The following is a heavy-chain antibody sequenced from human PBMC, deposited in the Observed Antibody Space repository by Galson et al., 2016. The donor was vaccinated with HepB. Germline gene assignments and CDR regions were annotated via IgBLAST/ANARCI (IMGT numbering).Heavy chain of an antibody. CDR1: GFSVGSTY. J-gene: IGHJ4*02. CDR2: IFSGGST. CDR3: ARDSGYNEHGGFDN. Sequence: SLRLSCAASGFSVGSTYMSWVRQAPGKGLKGVSAIFSGGSTFYSKSVVGRFTISRDASKNTLYLQMRDLRSEDTALYYCARDSGYNEHGGFDNWGQGTLGTVSS. V-gene: IGHV3-66*02. D-gene: IGHD5-24*01.